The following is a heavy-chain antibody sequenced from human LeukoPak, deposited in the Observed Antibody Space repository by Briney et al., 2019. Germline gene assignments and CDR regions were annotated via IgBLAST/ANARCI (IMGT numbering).Heavy chain of an antibody. V-gene: IGHV4-39*01. J-gene: IGHJ4*02. CDR2: LYYSGSS. CDR1: GDSISSSNSY. D-gene: IGHD3-16*01. CDR3: ARHPLGGVLWFPFDY. Sequence: SETLSLTCTVSGDSISSSNSYRGWIRQPPGKGLEWIGSLYYSGSSYYNPSLKSRVTISVDTSKNQFSLKLSSVTAADTAVYYCARHPLGGVLWFPFDYWGQGTLVTVSS.